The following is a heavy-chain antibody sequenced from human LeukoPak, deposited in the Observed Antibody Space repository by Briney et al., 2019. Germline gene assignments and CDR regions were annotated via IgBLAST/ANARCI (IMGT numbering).Heavy chain of an antibody. Sequence: GGSLRLSCEASGFTLSNHWMTWVRQAPGKGLEWVATIKQGGSDKFYVDSVKGRFTISGDNAKNSLYLEMNSLRVEDTAVYYCARDTFRLWGQGTLVTVSS. V-gene: IGHV3-7*01. CDR3: ARDTFRL. D-gene: IGHD2/OR15-2a*01. CDR1: GFTLSNHW. J-gene: IGHJ4*02. CDR2: IKQGGSDK.